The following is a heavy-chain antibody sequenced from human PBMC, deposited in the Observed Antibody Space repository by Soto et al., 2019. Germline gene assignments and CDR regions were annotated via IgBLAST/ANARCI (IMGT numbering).Heavy chain of an antibody. D-gene: IGHD1-1*01. V-gene: IGHV4-4*07. CDR3: VRDGTKNLRDWFDP. CDR2: IYATGST. Sequence: ASETLPLTSHVYDPPPARYHWSWFRQPPGKGLEWIGRIYATGSTDYNPSLKSRLTMSVDMSKKQFSLTLRSVTAADTAMYYCVRDGTKNLRDWFDPWGQGILVT. J-gene: IGHJ5*02. CDR1: DPPPARYH.